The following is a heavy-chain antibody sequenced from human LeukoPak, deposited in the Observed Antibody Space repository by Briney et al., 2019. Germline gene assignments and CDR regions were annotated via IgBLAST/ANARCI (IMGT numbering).Heavy chain of an antibody. Sequence: GGSLRLSCAASGFTFDDYAMHWVRQAPGKGLEWVSGISWNSGSIGYADSVKGRFTISRDNAKNSLYLQMNSLRAEDTALYYCAKDIGAYSYGNIDYWGQGTLVTVSS. V-gene: IGHV3-9*01. J-gene: IGHJ4*02. D-gene: IGHD5-18*01. CDR3: AKDIGAYSYGNIDY. CDR1: GFTFDDYA. CDR2: ISWNSGSI.